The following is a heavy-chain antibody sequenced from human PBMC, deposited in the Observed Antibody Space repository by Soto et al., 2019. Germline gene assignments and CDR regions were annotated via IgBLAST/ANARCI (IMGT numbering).Heavy chain of an antibody. J-gene: IGHJ4*02. CDR3: ARAPQVGVATISVVDY. Sequence: QVQLQESGPGLVKPSQTLSLTCTVSGGSISSGGYYWSWIRQHPGKGLEWIGYIYYSGSTYYNPSLKSRVTILVDTSKNQFSLNLSSVTAAGTAVYYCARAPQVGVATISVVDYWGQGTLVTVSS. D-gene: IGHD5-12*01. CDR2: IYYSGST. V-gene: IGHV4-31*03. CDR1: GGSISSGGYY.